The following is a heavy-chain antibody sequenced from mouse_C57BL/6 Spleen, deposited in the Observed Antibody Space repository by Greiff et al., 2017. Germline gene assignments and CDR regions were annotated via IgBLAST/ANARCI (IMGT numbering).Heavy chain of an antibody. D-gene: IGHD2-4*01. CDR2: IDPSDSYT. V-gene: IGHV1-69*01. CDR1: GYTFPSYW. Sequence: VKLQQPGAELVMPGASVKLSCKASGYTFPSYWMHWVKQRPGQGLEWIGEIDPSDSYTNYNQKFKGKSTLTVDKSSSTAYMQLSSLTSEDSAVYYCASQKDYDAYFDYWGQGTTLTVSS. J-gene: IGHJ2*01. CDR3: ASQKDYDAYFDY.